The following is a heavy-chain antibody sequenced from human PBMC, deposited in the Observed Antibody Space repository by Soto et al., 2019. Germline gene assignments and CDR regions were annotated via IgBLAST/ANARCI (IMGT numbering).Heavy chain of an antibody. CDR1: GASISGRSSYS. D-gene: IGHD3-10*01. CDR3: ARLSAVRGVIHY. Sequence: QVQLEESGPGLVKPPETLTLTCTVSGASISGRSSYSWGWIRQPPGKGLEWIGTIYYSGATYYSPSLQGRVSIAVDTSKNHCSLMMNSLTAADTAVYFCARLSAVRGVIHYWGQGTLVAVSS. J-gene: IGHJ4*02. V-gene: IGHV4-39*02. CDR2: IYYSGAT.